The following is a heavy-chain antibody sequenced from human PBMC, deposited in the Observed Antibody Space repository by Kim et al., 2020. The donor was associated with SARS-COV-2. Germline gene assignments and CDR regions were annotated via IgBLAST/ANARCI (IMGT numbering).Heavy chain of an antibody. CDR1: GFTFSSYG. J-gene: IGHJ6*03. D-gene: IGHD2-8*01. CDR2: ISYDGSNK. Sequence: GGSLRLSCAASGFTFSSYGMHWVRQAPGKGLEWVAVISYDGSNKYYADSVKGRFTISRDNSKNTLYLQMNSLRAEDTAVYYCAKEGRDIVLMVYATTQRYYYYMDVWGKGTTVTVSS. CDR3: AKEGRDIVLMVYATTQRYYYYMDV. V-gene: IGHV3-30*18.